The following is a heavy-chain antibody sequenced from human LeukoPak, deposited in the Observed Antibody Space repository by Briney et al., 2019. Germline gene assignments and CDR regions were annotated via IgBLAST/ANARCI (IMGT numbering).Heavy chain of an antibody. J-gene: IGHJ4*02. D-gene: IGHD2-21*01. CDR3: ASRHCSGGDCYFAGADPFDH. Sequence: GGSLRLSCAASGFIVSSTYMSWVRQRPGKGLEWVSVVYKDGKMFYIDSVKGRFAISRDTSKNTVYLQMNNLRAEDTAVYSCASRHCSGGDCYFAGADPFDHWGQGTLVTVSS. CDR2: VYKDGKM. V-gene: IGHV3-53*01. CDR1: GFIVSSTY.